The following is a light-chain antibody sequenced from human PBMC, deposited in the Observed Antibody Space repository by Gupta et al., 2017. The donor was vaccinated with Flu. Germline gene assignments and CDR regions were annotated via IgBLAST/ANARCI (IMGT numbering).Light chain of an antibody. V-gene: IGLV2-11*01. CDR2: DVS. Sequence: HQHPGKAPKLMVYDVSSGTTGVAGRLSGSEAGNTTSLTISGPEEEEEADYYCSADACIYTWVFGTGTKFTVL. J-gene: IGLJ1*01. CDR3: SADACIYTWV.